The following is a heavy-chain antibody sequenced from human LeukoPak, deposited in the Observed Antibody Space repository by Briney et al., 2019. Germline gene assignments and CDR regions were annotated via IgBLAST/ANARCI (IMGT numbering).Heavy chain of an antibody. V-gene: IGHV1-69*13. D-gene: IGHD5-12*01. CDR3: ARSTSGYEPFDY. Sequence: SVKVSCKASGGTFSSYAISWVRQAPGQGLEWMGGIIPIFGTANYAQKFQGRVTITADESTSTAYMELSSLRSDDTAVYYCARSTSGYEPFDYWGQGTLVTVSS. CDR1: GGTFSSYA. J-gene: IGHJ4*02. CDR2: IIPIFGTA.